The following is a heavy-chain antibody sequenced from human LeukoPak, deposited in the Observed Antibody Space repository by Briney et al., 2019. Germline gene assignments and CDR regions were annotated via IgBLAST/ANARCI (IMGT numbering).Heavy chain of an antibody. D-gene: IGHD4-23*01. CDR3: ARYYGGNALGWFDP. V-gene: IGHV4-59*01. CDR1: GGSISSYY. CDR2: IYYSGST. Sequence: SETLSLTCTVSGGSISSYYWSWIRQPPGKGLEWIGYIYYSGSTNYNPSLKSRVTISVDTSKNQFSLKLSSVTAADTAVYYCARYYGGNALGWFDPWGQGTLVTVSS. J-gene: IGHJ5*02.